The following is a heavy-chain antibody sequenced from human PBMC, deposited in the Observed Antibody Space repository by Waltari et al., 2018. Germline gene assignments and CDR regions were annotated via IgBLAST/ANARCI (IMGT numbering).Heavy chain of an antibody. CDR3: TRASSYYGSGSYPNDSFDY. V-gene: IGHV3-49*03. D-gene: IGHD3-10*01. CDR1: GFTFGDYA. CDR2: IRSKAYGGTT. Sequence: GFTFGDYAMSWFRQAPGKGLEWVGFIRSKAYGGTTEYAASVKGRFTISRDDSKSIAYLQMNSLKTEDTAVYYCTRASSYYGSGSYPNDSFDYWGQGTLVTVSS. J-gene: IGHJ4*02.